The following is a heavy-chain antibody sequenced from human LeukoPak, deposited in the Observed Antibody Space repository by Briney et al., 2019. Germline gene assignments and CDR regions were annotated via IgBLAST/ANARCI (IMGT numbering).Heavy chain of an antibody. CDR3: ATASDYDILTGIDY. D-gene: IGHD3-9*01. V-gene: IGHV4-59*01. CDR2: IYYSGST. CDR1: GGSISSYY. J-gene: IGHJ4*02. Sequence: SETLSLTCTVSGGSISSYYWSWIRQPPGKGLEWIGYIYYSGSTNYNPSLKSRVTISVDTSKNQFSLKLSSVTAADTAVYYCATASDYDILTGIDYWGQGTLVTVSS.